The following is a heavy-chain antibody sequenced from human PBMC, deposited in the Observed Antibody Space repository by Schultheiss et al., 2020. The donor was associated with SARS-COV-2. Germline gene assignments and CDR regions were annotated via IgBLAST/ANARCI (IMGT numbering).Heavy chain of an antibody. D-gene: IGHD3-22*01. CDR1: GFTFSGSA. Sequence: GESLKISCAASGFTFSGSAMHWVRQASGKGLEWVSAISGSGGSTYYADSVKGRFTISRDNAKNSLYLQMNSLRAEDTAVYYCAKKRRHYYDSSGYVGWDAFDIWGQGTMVTVSS. J-gene: IGHJ3*02. V-gene: IGHV3-23*01. CDR2: ISGSGGST. CDR3: AKKRRHYYDSSGYVGWDAFDI.